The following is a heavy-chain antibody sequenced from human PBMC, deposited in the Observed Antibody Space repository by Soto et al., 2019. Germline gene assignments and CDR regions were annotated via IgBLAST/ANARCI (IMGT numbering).Heavy chain of an antibody. CDR1: GCTCISYA. CDR2: ISGSGGST. CDR3: ANGALAVAGPVHY. D-gene: IGHD6-19*01. Sequence: GGSLRLSCAASGCTCISYAMSWVRQAPGKGLEWVSAISGSGGSTYYADSVKGRFTISRDNSKNTLYLQMNSLRAEDTAVYYCANGALAVAGPVHYWGQGTLVTVSS. V-gene: IGHV3-23*01. J-gene: IGHJ4*02.